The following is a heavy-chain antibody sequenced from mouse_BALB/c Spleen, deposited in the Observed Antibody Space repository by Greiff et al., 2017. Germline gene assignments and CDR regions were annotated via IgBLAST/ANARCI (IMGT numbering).Heavy chain of an antibody. J-gene: IGHJ3*01. CDR3: ARDRGYGNYVAWFAY. CDR1: GYSITSGYY. D-gene: IGHD2-1*01. V-gene: IGHV3-6*02. CDR2: ISYDGSN. Sequence: EVKLMESGPSLVKPSQSLSLTCSVTGYSITSGYYWNWIRQFPGNKLEWMGYISYDGSNNYNPSLKNRISITRDTSKNQFFLKLNSVTTEDTATYYCARDRGYGNYVAWFAYWGQGTLVTVSA.